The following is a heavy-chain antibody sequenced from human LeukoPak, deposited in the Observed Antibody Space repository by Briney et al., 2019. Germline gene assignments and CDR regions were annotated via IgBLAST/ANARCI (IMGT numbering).Heavy chain of an antibody. Sequence: GGSLRLSCAASGFTFDDYGMSWVRQAPGKGLEWVSGINWNGGSTGYADSVKGRFTISRGNAKNSLYLQMNSLRAEDTALYYRARGYYDYVWGSYTPLGYWGQGTLVTVSS. CDR3: ARGYYDYVWGSYTPLGY. CDR2: INWNGGST. V-gene: IGHV3-20*04. D-gene: IGHD3-16*01. J-gene: IGHJ4*02. CDR1: GFTFDDYG.